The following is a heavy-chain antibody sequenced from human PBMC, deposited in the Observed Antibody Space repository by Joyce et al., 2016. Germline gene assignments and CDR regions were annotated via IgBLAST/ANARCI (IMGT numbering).Heavy chain of an antibody. V-gene: IGHV1-24*01. CDR2: FDPEDGET. CDR1: GYTLTELS. J-gene: IGHJ4*02. D-gene: IGHD3-16*01. CDR3: ATVRGPGYFDY. Sequence: QVQLVQSGAEVQKPGASVKVSCKVFGYTLTELSIHWVRQAPGKGLEWMGGFDPEDGETIYAQKFQGRVTMTEGTSTDTAYMELSSLRSEDTAVYYCATVRGPGYFDYWGQGTLVTVSS.